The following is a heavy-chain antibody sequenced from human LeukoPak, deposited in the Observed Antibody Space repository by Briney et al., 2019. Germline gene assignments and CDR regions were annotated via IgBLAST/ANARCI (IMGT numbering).Heavy chain of an antibody. Sequence: SVKVSCKASGSTLTSLCISWERHPPGHGLEWMGWIITYNGNTNYAQKLQGRVTMTTDTSTSTAYMERRSLRSDDTAVYCCARALTTLYYYYSMNGSGKGTTVTASS. J-gene: IGHJ6*03. CDR2: IITYNGNT. CDR1: GSTLTSLC. CDR3: ARALTTLYYYYSMNG. D-gene: IGHD4/OR15-4a*01. V-gene: IGHV1-18*01.